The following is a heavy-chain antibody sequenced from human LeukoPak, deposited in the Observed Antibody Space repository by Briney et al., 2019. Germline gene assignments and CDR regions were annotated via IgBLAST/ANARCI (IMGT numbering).Heavy chain of an antibody. J-gene: IGHJ5*02. CDR1: GGSISSYY. D-gene: IGHD3-22*01. CDR2: IYTSGST. Sequence: SETLSLTCTVSGGSISSYYWSWIRQPPGKGLEWIGRIYTSGSTNYNPSLKSRVTMSVDTSKNQFSLKLSSVAAQGTAVYYCAGGVVRLRFDPWGQAGMVSVSS. CDR3: AGGVVRLRFDP. V-gene: IGHV4-4*07.